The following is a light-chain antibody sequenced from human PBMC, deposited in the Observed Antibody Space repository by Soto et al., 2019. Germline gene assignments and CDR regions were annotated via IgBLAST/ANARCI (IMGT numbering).Light chain of an antibody. CDR2: HGS. J-gene: IGLJ1*01. CDR1: SSDVGGYNL. V-gene: IGLV2-23*01. Sequence: QSVLTQPASVSGSPGQPITISCTGTSSDVGGYNLVSWYQQHPGKAPKLIIYHGSKRPSGVSVRFSGSKSGNTASLAISGLQAEDEADYYCCSSASSSPNDVFGPGTKLTGL. CDR3: CSSASSSPNDV.